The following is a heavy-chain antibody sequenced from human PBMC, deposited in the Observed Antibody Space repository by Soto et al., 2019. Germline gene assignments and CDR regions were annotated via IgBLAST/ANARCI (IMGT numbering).Heavy chain of an antibody. CDR3: ARVEYSSSSDYFDY. V-gene: IGHV4-59*01. J-gene: IGHJ4*02. CDR1: GGSISSYY. D-gene: IGHD6-6*01. CDR2: IYYSGST. Sequence: SETLSLTCTVSGGSISSYYWSWIRQPPGKGLEWIGYIYYSGSTNYNPSLKSRVTISVDTSKNQFSLKLSSVTAADTAVYYCARVEYSSSSDYFDYWGQGTLVTVSS.